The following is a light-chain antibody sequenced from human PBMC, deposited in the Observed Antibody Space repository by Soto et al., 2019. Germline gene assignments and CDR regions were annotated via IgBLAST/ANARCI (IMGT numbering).Light chain of an antibody. CDR2: GAS. V-gene: IGKV3-15*01. CDR3: QQYNNSPQT. Sequence: EALLTQSPSTLSVSPGDRATLSCGASQSVATTLAWYQQRPGQAPRLLIYGASKRAIGLPERFSGSGSGTEFTLTITSLQSEDVAVYYCQQYNNSPQTFGQGTKVDIK. J-gene: IGKJ1*01. CDR1: QSVATT.